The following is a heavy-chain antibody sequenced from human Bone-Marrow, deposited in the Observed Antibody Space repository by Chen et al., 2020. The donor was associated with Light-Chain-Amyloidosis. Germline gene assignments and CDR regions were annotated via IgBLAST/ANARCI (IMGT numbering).Heavy chain of an antibody. Sequence: QVQLQESGPGLVKPSGTLSLTCAVSGGSISSSNWWSWVRQPPGKGLEWIVEIYHSGIANYNASLKSRVTISLDTSKNQFSLRLNSVTAADTAVYYCVGQGYYSYSMDVWGQGTTVIVSS. CDR2: IYHSGIA. CDR1: GGSISSSNW. CDR3: VGQGYYSYSMDV. J-gene: IGHJ6*02. V-gene: IGHV4-4*02.